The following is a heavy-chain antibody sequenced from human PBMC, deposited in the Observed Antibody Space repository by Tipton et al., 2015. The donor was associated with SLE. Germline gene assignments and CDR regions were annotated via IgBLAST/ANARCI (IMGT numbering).Heavy chain of an antibody. CDR1: GFTFSSYG. J-gene: IGHJ4*02. CDR3: AKEQNIAAAGKGGKNY. D-gene: IGHD6-13*01. CDR2: IRYDGSNK. Sequence: SLRLSCAASGFTFSSYGMHWVRQAPGKGLEWVAFIRYDGSNKYYADSVKGRFTISRDNSKNTLYLQMNSLRAEDTAVYYCAKEQNIAAAGKGGKNYWGQGTLVTVSS. V-gene: IGHV3-30*02.